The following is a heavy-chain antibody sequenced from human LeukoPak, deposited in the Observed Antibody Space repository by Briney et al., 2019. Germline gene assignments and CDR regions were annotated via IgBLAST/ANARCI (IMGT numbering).Heavy chain of an antibody. D-gene: IGHD6-19*01. CDR1: GGSFSGYY. CDR2: INHSGST. J-gene: IGHJ6*03. CDR3: ARSLSSGWYSLPPYYYYMDV. V-gene: IGHV4-34*01. Sequence: SETLSLTCAVYGGSFSGYYWSWIRQPPGKGLEWIGEINHSGSTNYNPSLKSRVTISVDTSKNQFSLKLSSVTAADTAVYYCARSLSSGWYSLPPYYYYMDVWGKGTTVTVSS.